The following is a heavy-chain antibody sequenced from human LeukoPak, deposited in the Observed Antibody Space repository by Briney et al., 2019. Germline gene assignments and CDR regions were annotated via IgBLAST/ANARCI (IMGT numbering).Heavy chain of an antibody. CDR3: ATDRERDPSVYYLV. CDR1: GFTFTDCA. V-gene: IGHV3-23*01. CDR2: ISDNGGET. D-gene: IGHD3-22*01. Sequence: GGSLRLSCAASGFTFTDCAMSWVRQAPEKGLEWISTISDNGGETYYADSVKGRFAISRDNSKNTLFLQMNSLRAEDSAVYYCATDRERDPSVYYLVGGQGTLITVSS. J-gene: IGHJ4*02.